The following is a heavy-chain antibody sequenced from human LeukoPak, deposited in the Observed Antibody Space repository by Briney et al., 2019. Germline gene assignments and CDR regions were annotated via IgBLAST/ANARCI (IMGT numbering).Heavy chain of an antibody. D-gene: IGHD4-23*01. CDR3: ARGYGGTPYYFDY. Sequence: NTSETLSLTCTASGVSITSYYWSWIRQPAGKGLEWIGRIYTSGSANYNPSLKSRVTMSLDTSKNQFSLRLSSVTAADTAVYYCARGYGGTPYYFDYWGQGTLVTVSS. CDR2: IYTSGSA. J-gene: IGHJ4*02. V-gene: IGHV4-4*07. CDR1: GVSITSYY.